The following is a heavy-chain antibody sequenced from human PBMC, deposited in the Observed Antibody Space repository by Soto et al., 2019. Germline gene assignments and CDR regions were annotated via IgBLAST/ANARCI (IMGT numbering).Heavy chain of an antibody. V-gene: IGHV1-18*01. D-gene: IGHD3-3*01. CDR3: ARVDYWVTICVVVRVNWFDP. Sequence: EASVKVSCKASGYTFTSYGISWVRQAPGQGLEWMGWISAYNGNTNYAQKLQGRVTMTTDTSTSTAYLELRSLRSDDTAVYYCARVDYWVTICVVVRVNWFDPWVQGTLVTVSS. J-gene: IGHJ5*02. CDR2: ISAYNGNT. CDR1: GYTFTSYG.